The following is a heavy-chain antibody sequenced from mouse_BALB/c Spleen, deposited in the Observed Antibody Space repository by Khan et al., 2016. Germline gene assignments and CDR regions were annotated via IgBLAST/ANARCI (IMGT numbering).Heavy chain of an antibody. CDR1: GFTFFNYW. Sequence: QVQLQQSGAELTRPGASVKLSCKASGFTFFNYWLQWVKQRPGQGLEWIGAIYPGDGDTRYTQKFTGKATLTADKSSSTAYMQLSNLTSEDSAVYYCTREGRGALDYLGQGTSVTVSS. CDR2: IYPGDGDT. J-gene: IGHJ4*01. V-gene: IGHV1-87*01. CDR3: TREGRGALDY.